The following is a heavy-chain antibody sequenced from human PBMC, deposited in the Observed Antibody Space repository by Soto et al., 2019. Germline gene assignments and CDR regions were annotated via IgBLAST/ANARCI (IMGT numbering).Heavy chain of an antibody. D-gene: IGHD3-10*01. V-gene: IGHV1-69*01. Sequence: SVKVSCKASGGSFISYAIIWVRQAPGQGLEWMGGIIPIFGTANYAQKFQGRVTITADESTSTAYMELSSLRSEDTAVYYCARGRPILLGAYYYYYYGMDVCGQGTTVTVSS. CDR1: GGSFISYA. J-gene: IGHJ6*02. CDR2: IIPIFGTA. CDR3: ARGRPILLGAYYYYYYGMDV.